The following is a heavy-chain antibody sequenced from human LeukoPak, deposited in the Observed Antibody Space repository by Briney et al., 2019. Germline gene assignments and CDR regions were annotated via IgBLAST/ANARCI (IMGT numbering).Heavy chain of an antibody. V-gene: IGHV4-39*07. D-gene: IGHD6-19*01. J-gene: IGHJ1*01. CDR3: AIPYGLGSRVGSSGWYPVMEYFQH. Sequence: PSETLSLTCTVSGDSISSSSYYWGWIRQPPGKGLEWIGEIYHSGSTNYNPSLKSRVTMSVDKSNNQFSLKLSSVTAADTAVYYCAIPYGLGSRVGSSGWYPVMEYFQHWGQGTLVTVSS. CDR2: IYHSGST. CDR1: GDSISSSSYY.